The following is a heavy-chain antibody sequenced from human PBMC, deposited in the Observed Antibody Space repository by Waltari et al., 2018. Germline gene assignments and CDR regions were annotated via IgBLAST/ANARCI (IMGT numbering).Heavy chain of an antibody. V-gene: IGHV4-38-2*02. J-gene: IGHJ4*02. Sequence: QVQLQESGPGLVKPSETLSLTCAVSNFYISNGYYWGWIRQPPGKGLEWIGSMYYRGTTDYNPSLKCRVTISVDTSKNNLFLNLNSVTAADTAVYYCARDVEGDGVLYGSPRRFDYWGQGILVTVSS. CDR3: ARDVEGDGVLYGSPRRFDY. CDR1: NFYISNGYY. CDR2: MYYRGTT. D-gene: IGHD3-10*01.